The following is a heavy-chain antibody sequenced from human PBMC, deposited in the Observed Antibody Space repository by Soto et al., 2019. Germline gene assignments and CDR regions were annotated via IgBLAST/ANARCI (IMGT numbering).Heavy chain of an antibody. J-gene: IGHJ6*02. CDR2: ISGGGGST. CDR3: AKELCNSISCPRRYFYAIGV. Sequence: EVQLLESGGNLVQPGGSLRLSCTASGFTFRSYAMTWVRQAPGKGLEWVSGISGGGGSTYYADSAKGRFTISIANSKNTLYLQMNSLRADYTALYYCAKELCNSISCPRRYFYAIGVWGQGTTVTFSS. D-gene: IGHD2-2*01. V-gene: IGHV3-23*01. CDR1: GFTFRSYA.